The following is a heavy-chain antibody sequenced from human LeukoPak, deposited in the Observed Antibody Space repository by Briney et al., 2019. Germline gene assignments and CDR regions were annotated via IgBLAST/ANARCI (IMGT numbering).Heavy chain of an antibody. CDR2: ISAYNGNT. CDR1: GSTFTSYG. CDR3: ARDKRRIVVATDAFDI. V-gene: IGHV1-18*01. D-gene: IGHD3-22*01. J-gene: IGHJ3*02. Sequence: GASVKVSCKASGSTFTSYGISWVRQAPGQGLEWMGWISAYNGNTNYAQKLQGRVSMTTDTSTSTAYMELRSLRSDDTAVYYCARDKRRIVVATDAFDIWGQGTMVTVSS.